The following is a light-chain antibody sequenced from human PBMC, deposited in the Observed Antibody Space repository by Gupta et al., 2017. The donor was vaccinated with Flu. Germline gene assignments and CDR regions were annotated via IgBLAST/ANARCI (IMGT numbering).Light chain of an antibody. CDR1: SSNIGAGYD. V-gene: IGLV1-40*01. CDR3: QSYDSSLSGSNWV. CDR2: GNS. Sequence: ISCTGSSSNIGAGYDVHWYQQLPGTAPKLLIYGNSNRPSGVPDRFSGSKSGTSASLAITGLQAEDEADYYCQSYDSSLSGSNWVFGGGTKLTVL. J-gene: IGLJ3*02.